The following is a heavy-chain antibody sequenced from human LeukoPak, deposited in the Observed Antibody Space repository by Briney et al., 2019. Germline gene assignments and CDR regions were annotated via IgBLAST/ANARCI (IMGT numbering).Heavy chain of an antibody. D-gene: IGHD2-21*01. Sequence: SETLSLTCTVSGASISGYYWVWMRQPAGKGLEWTGRISPSGSTNYNPSLKSRVTMSVDTSKNHFSLKLSSVTAADTAVYYCTTGGTYCDYWGQGTLVTVSS. V-gene: IGHV4-4*07. CDR1: GASISGYY. J-gene: IGHJ4*02. CDR3: TTGGTYCDY. CDR2: ISPSGST.